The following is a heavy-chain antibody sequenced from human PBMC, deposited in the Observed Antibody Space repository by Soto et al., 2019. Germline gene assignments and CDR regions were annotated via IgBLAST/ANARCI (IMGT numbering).Heavy chain of an antibody. J-gene: IGHJ4*02. CDR2: INPSGTGT. CDR1: GYTFTNYY. Sequence: ASVKVSCKASGYTFTNYYMHWVRQAPGQGLEWMGIINPSGTGTSYAQKFQGRVTMTRDTSTTTVYMELSSLRYEDTAVYYCARGSSAPRYGDYVACFWGQGTLVTVSS. CDR3: ARGSSAPRYGDYVACF. V-gene: IGHV1-46*01. D-gene: IGHD4-17*01.